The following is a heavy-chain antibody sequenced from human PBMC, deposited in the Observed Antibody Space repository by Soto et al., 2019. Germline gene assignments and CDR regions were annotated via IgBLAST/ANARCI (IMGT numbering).Heavy chain of an antibody. Sequence: SETLSLTCTVSGDSISSGGYYWSWIRQHPGKGLEWIGCIYYSGSTYYNPSLKSRVTISVDTSKNQFSLKLSSVTAADTAVYYCAREVAAARNWFDPWGQGTQVTVSS. CDR1: GDSISSGGYY. J-gene: IGHJ5*02. CDR2: IYYSGST. V-gene: IGHV4-31*03. CDR3: AREVAAARNWFDP. D-gene: IGHD6-13*01.